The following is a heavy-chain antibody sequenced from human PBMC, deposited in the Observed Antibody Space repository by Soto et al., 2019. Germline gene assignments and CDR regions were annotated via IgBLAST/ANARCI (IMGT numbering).Heavy chain of an antibody. CDR3: ARIGGYHGPLDY. J-gene: IGHJ4*02. V-gene: IGHV4-59*01. D-gene: IGHD6-25*01. CDR2: TYHRGSA. CDR1: GVSISSYF. Sequence: SETLSLTCSVSGVSISSYFWSWIRQAPGRGLEWIGYTYHRGSANYSPSLKSRVAISLDTSENQFSLKVNSVTAADTAVYYCARIGGYHGPLDYWGQGTPVTVSS.